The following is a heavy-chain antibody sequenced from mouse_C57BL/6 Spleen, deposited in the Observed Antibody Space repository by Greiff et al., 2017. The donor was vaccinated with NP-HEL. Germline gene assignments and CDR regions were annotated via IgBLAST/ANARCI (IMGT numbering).Heavy chain of an antibody. CDR1: GYSFTGYY. CDR3: ARRWLDYYGSSYEYY. V-gene: IGHV1-42*01. CDR2: INPSTGGT. J-gene: IGHJ2*01. Sequence: DVQLQESGPELVKPGASVKISCKASGYSFTGYYMNWVKQSPEKSLEWIGEINPSTGGTTYNQKFKDKATLTVDKSSSTAYMQLKSLTSEDSACYYCARRWLDYYGSSYEYYWGQGTTLTVAS. D-gene: IGHD1-1*01.